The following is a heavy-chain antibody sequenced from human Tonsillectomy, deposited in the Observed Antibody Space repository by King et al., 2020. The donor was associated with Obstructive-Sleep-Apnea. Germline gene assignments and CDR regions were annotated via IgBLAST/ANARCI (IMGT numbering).Heavy chain of an antibody. J-gene: IGHJ4*02. Sequence: QLTLKESGPTLVKPTQTLTLTCSFSGFSLSTRGVGLGWIRQPPGKALECLPPLYLDGDRRYSPALNNTLTIPNDTPKNQVVVTMTNMDPVNTATDYGAHEEGYFDYWGQGILGTVSS. CDR1: GFSLSTRGVG. CDR2: LYLDGDR. V-gene: IGHV2-5*02. CDR3: AHEEGYFDY.